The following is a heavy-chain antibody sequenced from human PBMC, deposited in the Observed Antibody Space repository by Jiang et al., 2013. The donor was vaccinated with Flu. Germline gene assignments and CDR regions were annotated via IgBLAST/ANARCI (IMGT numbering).Heavy chain of an antibody. CDR1: GFSLSTSGVG. Sequence: KPTQTLTLTCTFSGFSLSTSGVGVGWIRQPPGKALEWLALIYWNDHERYSPSLKSRLTITKDTSKNQVVLTMTNVNPVDTGTYYCARMLYGDFVGNHMDVWGEGTTVTVSS. CDR2: IYWNDHE. V-gene: IGHV2-5*01. J-gene: IGHJ6*03. CDR3: ARMLYGDFVGNHMDV. D-gene: IGHD4-17*01.